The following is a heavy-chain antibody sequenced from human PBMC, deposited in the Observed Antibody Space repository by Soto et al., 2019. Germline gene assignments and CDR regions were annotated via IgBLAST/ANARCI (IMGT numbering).Heavy chain of an antibody. J-gene: IGHJ6*03. Sequence: GGSLRLSCAASGFTFSSYWMHWVRQAPGKGLVWVSRINSDGSSTSYADSVKGRFTISRDNAKNTLYLQMNSLRAEDTAVYYCARGGLVVVPAASRDYYYYMDVWGKGTTVTVSS. V-gene: IGHV3-74*01. CDR2: INSDGSST. D-gene: IGHD2-2*01. CDR3: ARGGLVVVPAASRDYYYYMDV. CDR1: GFTFSSYW.